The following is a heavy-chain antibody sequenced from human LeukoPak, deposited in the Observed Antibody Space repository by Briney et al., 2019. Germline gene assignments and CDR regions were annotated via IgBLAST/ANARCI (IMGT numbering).Heavy chain of an antibody. CDR3: ARAELSWFDP. V-gene: IGHV4-61*01. D-gene: IGHD3-10*01. CDR2: IYYSGST. CDR1: GGSISSSSYY. Sequence: KSSETLSLTCTVSGGSISSSSYYWSWIRQPPGKGLEWIGYIYYSGSTNYNPSLKSRVTISVDTSKNQFSLKLSSVTAADTAVYYCARAELSWFDPWGQGTLVTVSS. J-gene: IGHJ5*02.